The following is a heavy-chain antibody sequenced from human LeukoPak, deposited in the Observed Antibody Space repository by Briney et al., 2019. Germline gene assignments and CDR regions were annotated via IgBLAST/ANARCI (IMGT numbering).Heavy chain of an antibody. D-gene: IGHD3-9*01. V-gene: IGHV4-34*01. CDR2: INHSGST. CDR3: ARGRYHYDILTGYPTPYYYYGMDV. J-gene: IGHJ6*02. Sequence: SETLSLTCAVYGGSFSGYYWSWIRQPPGKGLEWIGEINHSGSTNYNPSLKSRVTISVDTSKNQFPLKLSSVTAADTAVYYCARGRYHYDILTGYPTPYYYYGMDVWGQGTTVTVSS. CDR1: GGSFSGYY.